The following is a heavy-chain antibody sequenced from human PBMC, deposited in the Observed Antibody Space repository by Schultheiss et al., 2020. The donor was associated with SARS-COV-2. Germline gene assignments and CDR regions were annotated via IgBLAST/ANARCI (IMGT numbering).Heavy chain of an antibody. J-gene: IGHJ4*02. CDR2: ISGSGGST. CDR3: ARDRSGYDY. V-gene: IGHV3-23*01. Sequence: GESLKISCAASGFTFSSSAMSWVRQAPGKGLEWVSAISGSGGSTYYADSVKGRFTISRDNSKSTWYLQMNSLRAEDTAVYYCARDRSGYDYWGQGTLVTVSS. CDR1: GFTFSSSA. D-gene: IGHD5-12*01.